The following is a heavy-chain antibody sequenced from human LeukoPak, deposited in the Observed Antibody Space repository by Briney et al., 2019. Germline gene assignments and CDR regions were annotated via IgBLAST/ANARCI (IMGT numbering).Heavy chain of an antibody. J-gene: IGHJ5*02. CDR2: IYYTGST. CDR3: AIWRDRGWFDP. CDR1: GGSISSYY. V-gene: IGHV4-59*08. D-gene: IGHD3-16*01. Sequence: PSETLSLTCTVSGGSISSYYWSWIRQPPGKGLEWIGYIYYTGSTNYNPSLKSRVTISVDTTKNQFSLKLSSVTAADTAVYYCAIWRDRGWFDPWGQGTLVTVSS.